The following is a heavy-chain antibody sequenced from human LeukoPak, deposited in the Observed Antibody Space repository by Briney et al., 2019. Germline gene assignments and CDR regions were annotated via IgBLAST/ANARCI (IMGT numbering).Heavy chain of an antibody. D-gene: IGHD6-19*01. J-gene: IGHJ5*02. Sequence: GGSLRLSCAASGFTFDDYGMSWIRQAPGKGLEWVSGINWNGGIRGYADSVRGRFTISRDNAKNSLYLQMISLRVEDTAFYYCARDQGVSSSGWFQQRWFDPWGQGTLVSVSS. V-gene: IGHV3-20*04. CDR2: INWNGGIR. CDR3: ARDQGVSSSGWFQQRWFDP. CDR1: GFTFDDYG.